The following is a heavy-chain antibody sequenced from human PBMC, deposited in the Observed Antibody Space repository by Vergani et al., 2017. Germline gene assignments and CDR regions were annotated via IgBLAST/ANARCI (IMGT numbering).Heavy chain of an antibody. Sequence: QVQLVESGGGVVQPGRSLRLSCAASGFTFSSYAMHWVRQAPGKGLEWVAVISYDGSNKYYADSVKGRFTISRDNYKNTLYLQMNSLRAEDTAVYYCAGDRGSGRLGNFDYWGQGTLVTVSS. V-gene: IGHV3-30-3*01. J-gene: IGHJ4*02. CDR2: ISYDGSNK. CDR3: AGDRGSGRLGNFDY. D-gene: IGHD3-10*01. CDR1: GFTFSSYA.